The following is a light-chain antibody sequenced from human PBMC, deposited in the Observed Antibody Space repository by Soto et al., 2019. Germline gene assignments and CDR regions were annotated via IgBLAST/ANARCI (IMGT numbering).Light chain of an antibody. J-gene: IGKJ5*01. V-gene: IGKV1-9*01. CDR1: QDIKSY. Sequence: DIQMTQSPSSLSASVGDRVTIACRASQDIKSYLAWYQQKPGKAPKXLIYPASTLQSGVPSRFRGSGSGTEFTLTISSLQPEDGETDQGQQVKVYPITFGQGTRLEIK. CDR3: QQVKVYPIT. CDR2: PAS.